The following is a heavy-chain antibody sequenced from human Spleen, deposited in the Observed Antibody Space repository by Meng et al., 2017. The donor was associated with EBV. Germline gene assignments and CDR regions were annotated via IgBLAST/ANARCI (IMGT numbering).Heavy chain of an antibody. CDR3: ARETGSGDLDY. D-gene: IGHD6-19*01. J-gene: IGHJ4*02. CDR2: ISAYSGNT. Sequence: QVQLVQSGAEVKKPGASVKVSCKASGFTFTHYGFSWVRQAPGQGLEWMGWISAYSGNTNYAQKFQGRVTVTTDTSTSTAHLELRNLRSDDTAVYYCARETGSGDLDYWGQGTLVTVSS. CDR1: GFTFTHYG. V-gene: IGHV1-18*01.